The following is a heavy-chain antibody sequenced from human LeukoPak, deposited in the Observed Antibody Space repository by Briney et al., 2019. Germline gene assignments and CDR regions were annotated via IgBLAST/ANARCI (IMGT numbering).Heavy chain of an antibody. D-gene: IGHD5-18*01. V-gene: IGHV3-23*01. Sequence: GGSLRLSCAASGFTFSSYAMSWVRQAPGKGLEWVSAISGSGGSTYYADSVKGRFTISRDNSKNALYLQMNSLRAEDTAVYYCAKVGYSYGIMDVWGKGTTVTVSS. J-gene: IGHJ6*03. CDR3: AKVGYSYGIMDV. CDR1: GFTFSSYA. CDR2: ISGSGGST.